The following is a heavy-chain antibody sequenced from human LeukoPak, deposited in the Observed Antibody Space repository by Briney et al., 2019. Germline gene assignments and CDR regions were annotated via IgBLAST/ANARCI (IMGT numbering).Heavy chain of an antibody. J-gene: IGHJ4*02. V-gene: IGHV3-73*01. CDR2: IRNKANSYAT. CDR3: RFLTSNSDF. CDR1: RFIFSDSA. Sequence: PGGSLKLSCAASRFIFSDSAVHWVRQASGTGLEWVGRIRNKANSYATAYTASMEGRFTITRDDSKNTAYLQMNSLRSEDTAVYYCRFLTSNSDFWGQGILVTVSS. D-gene: IGHD2/OR15-2a*01.